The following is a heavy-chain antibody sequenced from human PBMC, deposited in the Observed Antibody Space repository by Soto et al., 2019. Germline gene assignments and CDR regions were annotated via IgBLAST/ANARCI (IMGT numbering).Heavy chain of an antibody. V-gene: IGHV3-48*02. J-gene: IGHJ6*02. Sequence: EVQLVESGGGSVQPGGSLRLSCGAAGFTFSSYSMNWVRQAPGKGLEWVSYISGSSVSIYYADSVKGGFTVSRDNAQNAMFLEMHSLRDEDPAVYSCARLTSRLYGMDVWGLGTTVTVAS. CDR1: GFTFSSYS. CDR3: ARLTSRLYGMDV. CDR2: ISGSSVSI. D-gene: IGHD2-21*01.